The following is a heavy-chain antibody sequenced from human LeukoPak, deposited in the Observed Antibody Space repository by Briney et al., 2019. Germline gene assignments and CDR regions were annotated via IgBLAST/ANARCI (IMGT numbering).Heavy chain of an antibody. J-gene: IGHJ6*02. CDR1: GGSFSGYY. CDR2: INHSGST. CDR3: ARGRAAARQVYYYGMDV. Sequence: SETLSLTCAVYGGSFSGYYWSWIRQPPGKGLEWIGEINHSGSTNYNPSLKSRVTISVDTSKNQFPLKLSSVTAADTAVYYCARGRAAARQVYYYGMDVWGQGTTVTVSS. V-gene: IGHV4-34*01. D-gene: IGHD6-6*01.